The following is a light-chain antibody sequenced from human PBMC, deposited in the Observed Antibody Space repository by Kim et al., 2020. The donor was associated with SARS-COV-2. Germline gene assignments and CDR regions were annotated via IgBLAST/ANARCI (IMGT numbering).Light chain of an antibody. J-gene: IGLJ2*01. V-gene: IGLV3-1*01. Sequence: VSPGQTAIITWSGNNLGDKNVCWYQQRPGQSPLLVIYEDIKRPSGIPERVSGSNSGNTATLTISGTQAMDEADYYCQAWDSSTVVFGRGTQLTVL. CDR1: NLGDKN. CDR3: QAWDSSTVV. CDR2: EDI.